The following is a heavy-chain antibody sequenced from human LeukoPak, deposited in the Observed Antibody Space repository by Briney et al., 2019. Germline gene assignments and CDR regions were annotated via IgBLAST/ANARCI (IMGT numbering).Heavy chain of an antibody. Sequence: GGSLRLSCVASGFDFADQAMHWVRQAPGKGLEWVSGVSWNSNEIIYADSVRGRFTISRDNAKKSLYLQMNSLRAEDTAVYYCAKVKDFWSGYQGIWGYHFDYWGQGTLVTVSS. CDR2: VSWNSNEI. D-gene: IGHD3-3*01. CDR1: GFDFADQA. CDR3: AKVKDFWSGYQGIWGYHFDY. J-gene: IGHJ4*02. V-gene: IGHV3-9*01.